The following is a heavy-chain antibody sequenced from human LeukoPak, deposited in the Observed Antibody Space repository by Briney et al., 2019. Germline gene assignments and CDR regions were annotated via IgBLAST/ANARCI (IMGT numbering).Heavy chain of an antibody. D-gene: IGHD5-12*01. Sequence: GGSLRLSCAASGFTFSSYSMTWVRQAPGKGLEWVSSISSSSSYIYYADSVKGRFTISRDNAKNSLYLQMNSLRAEDTAVYYCARDSSGYDPCDYWGQGTLVTVSS. V-gene: IGHV3-21*01. J-gene: IGHJ4*02. CDR1: GFTFSSYS. CDR3: ARDSSGYDPCDY. CDR2: ISSSSSYI.